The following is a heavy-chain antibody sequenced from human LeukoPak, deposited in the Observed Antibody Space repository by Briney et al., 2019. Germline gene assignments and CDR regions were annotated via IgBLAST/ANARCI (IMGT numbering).Heavy chain of an antibody. CDR1: GFTFSSYA. V-gene: IGHV3-23*01. Sequence: GGTLRLSCAASGFTFSSYAMSWVRQAPGKGLEWVSAISGSGCSTYYADSVKGRFTISRDNYKNTLYLQMNSLRAEDTAVYYCAKSVGFSYGYNYWGQGTLVTVSS. CDR3: AKSVGFSYGYNY. D-gene: IGHD5-18*01. J-gene: IGHJ4*02. CDR2: ISGSGCST.